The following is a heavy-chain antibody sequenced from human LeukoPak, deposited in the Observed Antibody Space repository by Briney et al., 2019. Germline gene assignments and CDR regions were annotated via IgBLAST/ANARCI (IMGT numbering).Heavy chain of an antibody. D-gene: IGHD3-10*01. CDR3: AREGRASMVRGVIPPTSAFDY. J-gene: IGHJ4*02. Sequence: PGGSLRLSCAASGFTFSSYAMHWVRQAPGKGLEYVSAISSNGGSTYYANSVKGGFTISRDNSKNTLYLQMGSLRAEDMAVYYCAREGRASMVRGVIPPTSAFDYWGQGTLVTVSS. CDR2: ISSNGGST. V-gene: IGHV3-64*01. CDR1: GFTFSSYA.